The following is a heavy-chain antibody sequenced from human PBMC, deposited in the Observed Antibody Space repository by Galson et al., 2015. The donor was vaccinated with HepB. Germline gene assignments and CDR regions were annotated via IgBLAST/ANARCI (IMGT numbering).Heavy chain of an antibody. CDR2: IRSKANSYAT. Sequence: SLRLSCAASGFTFSGSAIHWVRQASGKGLEWVGRIRSKANSYATAYAASVKGRFTISRDDSKNTAYLQMNSLKTEDTAVYYCTSLAVGATPINDAFDIWGQGTMVTVSS. V-gene: IGHV3-73*01. CDR3: TSLAVGATPINDAFDI. CDR1: GFTFSGSA. D-gene: IGHD1-26*01. J-gene: IGHJ3*02.